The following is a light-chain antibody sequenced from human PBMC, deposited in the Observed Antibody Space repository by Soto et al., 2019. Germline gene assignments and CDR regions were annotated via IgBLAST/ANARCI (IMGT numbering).Light chain of an antibody. J-gene: IGKJ1*01. Sequence: ILMTQSPATVSVSPGESATLSCSASQNIYYNVAWYQHRPGQAPRLLIYRASTRAPGVPARFSGSGSGTEFTLTISSLQPEDFTVYSCLQYHNLWAFGRGTKVDIK. V-gene: IGKV3-15*01. CDR1: QNIYYN. CDR2: RAS. CDR3: LQYHNLWA.